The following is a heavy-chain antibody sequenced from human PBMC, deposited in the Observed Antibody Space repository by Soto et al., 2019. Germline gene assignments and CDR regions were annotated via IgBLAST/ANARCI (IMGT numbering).Heavy chain of an antibody. CDR1: GFTFSSYA. CDR3: AKPTERGKILTGMCFDY. V-gene: IGHV3-23*01. J-gene: IGHJ4*02. Sequence: PGGSLRLSCAASGFTFSSYAMSWVRQAPGKGLEWVSAISGSGGSTYYADSVKGRFTISRDNSKNTLYPQMNSLRAEDTSVYYCAKPTERGKILTGMCFDYWGQGTLVTVSS. CDR2: ISGSGGST. D-gene: IGHD3-9*01.